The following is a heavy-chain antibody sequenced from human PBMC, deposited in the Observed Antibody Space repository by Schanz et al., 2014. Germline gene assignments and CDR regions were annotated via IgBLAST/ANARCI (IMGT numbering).Heavy chain of an antibody. CDR3: AKVREWWPYYFDY. Sequence: EVQLLESGGGLAQPGGSLRLSCAASGFTFSSYAMDWVRQAPGKGLEWVSGISGSGSNTYYADSVKGRFTISRDNSKNTLSLQMNSLRAEDTAVYYCAKVREWWPYYFDYWGQGTLVTVSS. J-gene: IGHJ4*02. CDR1: GFTFSSYA. D-gene: IGHD2-15*01. V-gene: IGHV3-23*01. CDR2: ISGSGSNT.